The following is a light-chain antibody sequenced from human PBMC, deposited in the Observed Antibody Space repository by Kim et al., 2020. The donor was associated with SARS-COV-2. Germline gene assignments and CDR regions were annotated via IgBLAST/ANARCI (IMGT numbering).Light chain of an antibody. CDR2: AAS. V-gene: IGKV1-39*01. CDR1: QSISRY. Sequence: DIQMTQSPSSLSASIGDRVTITCRASQSISRYLNWYQQKPGKAPKLLIYAASSLQSGVPSRFSGSGSGTDFTLTISSLQPEDFSTYYCQQTYSAPLFTFGPGTKFDIK. J-gene: IGKJ3*01. CDR3: QQTYSAPLFT.